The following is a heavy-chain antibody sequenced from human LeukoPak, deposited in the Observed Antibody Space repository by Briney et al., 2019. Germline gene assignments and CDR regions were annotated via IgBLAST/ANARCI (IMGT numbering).Heavy chain of an antibody. Sequence: GASVKVSCKASGFTFTSSAVQWVRQARGQRLEWIGWIVVGSGNTNYAQKFQERVTITRDMSTSTAYMELSSLRSGDTAVYYCAAVPSYDFWSGYFYDAFDIWGQGTMVTVSS. CDR1: GFTFTSSA. D-gene: IGHD3-3*01. V-gene: IGHV1-58*01. CDR3: AAVPSYDFWSGYFYDAFDI. CDR2: IVVGSGNT. J-gene: IGHJ3*02.